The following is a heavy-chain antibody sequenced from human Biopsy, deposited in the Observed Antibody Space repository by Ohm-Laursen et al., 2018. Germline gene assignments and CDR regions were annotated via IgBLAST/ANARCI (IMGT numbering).Heavy chain of an antibody. V-gene: IGHV1-18*01. D-gene: IGHD3-3*01. J-gene: IGHJ4*02. CDR2: ITAYNGDA. CDR1: GYTFTNYG. Sequence: GASVKVSCKASGYTFTNYGITWVRQAPGQGLEWMGWITAYNGDANYAQNLQGRATMTTDTSTSTAYMELRSLRSDDTAVYYCARDRFPHVTIFGLVTLEYWGQGTLVTVSS. CDR3: ARDRFPHVTIFGLVTLEY.